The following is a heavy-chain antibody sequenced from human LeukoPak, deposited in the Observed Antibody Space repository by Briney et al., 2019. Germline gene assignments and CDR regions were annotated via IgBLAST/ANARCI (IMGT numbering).Heavy chain of an antibody. CDR1: GGSISSNY. CDR2: IHYSGRT. CDR3: ATEVAPSDHYYYYGMDV. V-gene: IGHV4-59*01. Sequence: SETLSLTCTVSGGSISSNYWSWVRQPPGKGLEWIGYIHYSGRTNYNPSLKSRVTISVDTSKNQFSLKLSSVTAADTAVYYCATEVAPSDHYYYYGMDVWGQGTTVTVSS. D-gene: IGHD5-12*01. J-gene: IGHJ6*02.